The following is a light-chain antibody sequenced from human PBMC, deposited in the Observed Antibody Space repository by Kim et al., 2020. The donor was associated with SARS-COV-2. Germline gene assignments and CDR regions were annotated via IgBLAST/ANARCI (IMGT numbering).Light chain of an antibody. Sequence: VSPGQTASITCSGDKLGDKDASWYQQKPGQSPVLVIYQDSQLPSGIPELFSGSNSGNTATLTISGTQAMDEADYYCQAWDSSTAVFGGGTQLTVL. CDR1: KLGDKD. CDR2: QDS. V-gene: IGLV3-1*01. J-gene: IGLJ2*01. CDR3: QAWDSSTAV.